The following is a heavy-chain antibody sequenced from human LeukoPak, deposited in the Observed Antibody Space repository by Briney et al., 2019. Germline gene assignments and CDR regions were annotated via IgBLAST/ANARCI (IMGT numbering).Heavy chain of an antibody. CDR3: ARDHSSASYTYYYYYMDV. CDR2: INHSGSA. Sequence: SETLSLTCAVYGGSFSGCYWSWIRQPPGKGLEWIGEINHSGSANYNPSLKSRVTISVDTSKNQFSLKLTSATAADTAVYYCARDHSSASYTYYYYYMDVWGKGTTVTVSS. V-gene: IGHV4-34*01. J-gene: IGHJ6*03. D-gene: IGHD1-26*01. CDR1: GGSFSGCY.